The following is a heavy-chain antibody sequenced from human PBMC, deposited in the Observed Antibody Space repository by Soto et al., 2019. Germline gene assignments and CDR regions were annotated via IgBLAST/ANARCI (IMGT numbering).Heavy chain of an antibody. D-gene: IGHD5-18*01. V-gene: IGHV3-33*01. CDR3: AREAQEYSDGPRHFDY. CDR2: IWYDGSNK. Sequence: QVQLVESGGGVVQPGRSLRLSCAASGFTFSSYGMHWVRQAPGKGIEWVSVIWYDGSNKYYADSVKGRFTISRDNSKNSVYLQMNSLRAEDTAVYYCAREAQEYSDGPRHFDYWGQSTPVIVSS. CDR1: GFTFSSYG. J-gene: IGHJ4*02.